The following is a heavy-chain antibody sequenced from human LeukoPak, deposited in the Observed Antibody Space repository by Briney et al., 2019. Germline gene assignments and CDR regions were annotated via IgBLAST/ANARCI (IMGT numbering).Heavy chain of an antibody. D-gene: IGHD5-18*01. CDR2: INSDGSST. J-gene: IGHJ4*02. V-gene: IGHV3-74*03. CDR3: ARALRGYNYGYFDY. CDR1: GFTLSSYW. Sequence: SGGSLRLSCAASGFTLSSYWMYWVRQAPGKGQGWVSRINSDGSSTTYADSVKGRFTISRDNAKNTLYLQMNSLRAEDTAVYYCARALRGYNYGYFDYWGQGTLVTVSS.